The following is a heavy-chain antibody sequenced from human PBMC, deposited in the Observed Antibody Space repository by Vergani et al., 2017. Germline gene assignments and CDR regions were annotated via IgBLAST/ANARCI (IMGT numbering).Heavy chain of an antibody. V-gene: IGHV1-18*04. J-gene: IGHJ4*02. CDR3: ARSHRRPYYYGSGSYYNTYDFDY. CDR1: GYTFTSYG. D-gene: IGHD3-10*01. CDR2: ISAYNGNT. Sequence: QVQLVQSGAEVKKPGASVKVSCKASGYTFTSYGISWVRQAPGQGLEWMGWISAYNGNTNYAQKLQGRVTMTTDTATSTAYMELRSLRSEDTAVYYCARSHRRPYYYGSGSYYNTYDFDYWGQGTLVTVSS.